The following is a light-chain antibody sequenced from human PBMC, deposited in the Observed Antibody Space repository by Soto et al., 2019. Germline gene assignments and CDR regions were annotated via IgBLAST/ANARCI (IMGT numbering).Light chain of an antibody. CDR3: QQSYSTLDYT. V-gene: IGKV1-39*01. CDR1: QRISNY. CDR2: AAS. J-gene: IGKJ2*01. Sequence: DIQMTQSPSSLSASVGDRVTITCRASQRISNYLNWYQNKPGKAPRLLIYAASSLQSGVPSRFSGSGYGTDFTLTISSLQPEDFATYYCQQSYSTLDYTFGQGTKVEIK.